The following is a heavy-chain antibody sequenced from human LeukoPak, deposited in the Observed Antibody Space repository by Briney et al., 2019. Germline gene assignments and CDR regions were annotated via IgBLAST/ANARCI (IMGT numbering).Heavy chain of an antibody. Sequence: PGGSLRLSCAASGFTFSSYAMSWVRQAPGKGLEWVSAISGSGGSTYYADSVKGRFTISRDISKNTLYLEMDSLGGEDTAVYYCARAYDSSWHNFDYWGQGSLVTVSS. CDR1: GFTFSSYA. J-gene: IGHJ4*02. CDR2: ISGSGGST. D-gene: IGHD6-13*01. V-gene: IGHV3-23*01. CDR3: ARAYDSSWHNFDY.